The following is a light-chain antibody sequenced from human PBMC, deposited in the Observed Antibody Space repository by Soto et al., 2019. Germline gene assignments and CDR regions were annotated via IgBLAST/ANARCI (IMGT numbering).Light chain of an antibody. J-gene: IGKJ1*01. Sequence: DSQMTQSPSTMSGSVGDRVTITCRASQAISSWLAWYQQKPGKAPKLLIYNASTLKSGVPSRFSGSGSGTEFTLTISSLQPDDFATYYCQHYDSYSEAFGQGTKVDIK. CDR3: QHYDSYSEA. CDR2: NAS. CDR1: QAISSW. V-gene: IGKV1-5*03.